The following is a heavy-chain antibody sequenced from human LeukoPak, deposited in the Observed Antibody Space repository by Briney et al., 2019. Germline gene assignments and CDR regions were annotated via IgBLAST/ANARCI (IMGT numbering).Heavy chain of an antibody. V-gene: IGHV4-39*01. J-gene: IGHJ6*02. Sequence: SETLSLTCSLSGGSVSTTDYYWAWIRQPPGKGLEWIGSVYYSGSTYYNPSLKSRVTIAVDTSKYQFSLKLSSVTAADTAVYYCTRHSKVTTSSSHYYYGLDVWGQGTTVTVSS. D-gene: IGHD6-6*01. CDR1: GGSVSTTDYY. CDR3: TRHSKVTTSSSHYYYGLDV. CDR2: VYYSGST.